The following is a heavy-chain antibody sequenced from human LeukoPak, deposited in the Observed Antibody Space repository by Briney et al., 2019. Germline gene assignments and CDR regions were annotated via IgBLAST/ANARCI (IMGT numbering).Heavy chain of an antibody. Sequence: GGSLRLSCAASGFTFSSYAMSWVRQAPGKGLEWVSAISGSGGSTYYADSVKGWFTISRDNSKNTLYLQMNRLRAEDTGVYYCAKVRGYSGYDYDYWGQGTLVTVSS. D-gene: IGHD5-12*01. CDR3: AKVRGYSGYDYDY. CDR2: ISGSGGST. CDR1: GFTFSSYA. V-gene: IGHV3-23*01. J-gene: IGHJ4*02.